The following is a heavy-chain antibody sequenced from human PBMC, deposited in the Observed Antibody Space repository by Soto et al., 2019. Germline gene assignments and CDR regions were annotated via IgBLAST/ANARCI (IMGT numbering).Heavy chain of an antibody. Sequence: GGSVKVSFKASGYPFSDKQIHLLRLAPGQGLEWMGRINPKSDDTNYAHKFQGRVTMTRDTSIDTAYLDLTGLTSDDTATYYCARKHSLDYIRWGLDPWGQGTMFTVSS. CDR2: INPKSDDT. CDR3: ARKHSLDYIRWGLDP. CDR1: GYPFSDKQ. J-gene: IGHJ5*02. V-gene: IGHV1-2*07. D-gene: IGHD4-4*01.